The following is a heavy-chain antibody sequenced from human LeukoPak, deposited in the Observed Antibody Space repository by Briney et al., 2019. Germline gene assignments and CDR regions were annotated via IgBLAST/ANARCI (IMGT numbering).Heavy chain of an antibody. J-gene: IGHJ3*02. CDR1: GGSLSSSTYH. Sequence: SETLSLTCTVSGGSLSSSTYHWGWIRQPPGKGLEWIGTMHYSGSTYSNPSLKSRVSISRDTSKNQISLKLRSVTAADTAVYYCARHVPPRARIFDIWGQGTMVTVSS. CDR3: ARHVPPRARIFDI. V-gene: IGHV4-39*01. D-gene: IGHD3-10*02. CDR2: MHYSGST.